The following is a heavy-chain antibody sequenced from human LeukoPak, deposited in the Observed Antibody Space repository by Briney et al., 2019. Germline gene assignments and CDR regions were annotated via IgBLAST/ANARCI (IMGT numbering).Heavy chain of an antibody. V-gene: IGHV4-39*01. CDR3: ARLCSGGSCYSNS. D-gene: IGHD2-15*01. J-gene: IGHJ4*02. Sequence: PSETLSLTCTVSGGSISSSSYYWGWVRKHAGKGLEWIGSIYYSGSTYYNPSLKSRVTISVDTSKNQFSLKLSSVTAADTAVYYCARLCSGGSCYSNSCGQGTLVTVSS. CDR2: IYYSGST. CDR1: GGSISSSSYY.